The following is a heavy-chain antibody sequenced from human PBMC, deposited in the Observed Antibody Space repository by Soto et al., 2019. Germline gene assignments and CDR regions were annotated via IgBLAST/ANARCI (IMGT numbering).Heavy chain of an antibody. Sequence: GGSLRLSCAASGFNFSSYGMHWVRQAPGKGLQWVAVISYDGSKKYHADSVKGRFTISRDNSKNTLFLQMNSLRAEDTAVYYCAKDSDEMATISDYWGQGTRVT. CDR3: AKDSDEMATISDY. V-gene: IGHV3-30*18. J-gene: IGHJ4*02. CDR1: GFNFSSYG. D-gene: IGHD5-12*01. CDR2: ISYDGSKK.